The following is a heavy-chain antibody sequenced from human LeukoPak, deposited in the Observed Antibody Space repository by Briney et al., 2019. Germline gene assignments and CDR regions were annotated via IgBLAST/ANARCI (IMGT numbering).Heavy chain of an antibody. CDR1: RYTFTSYD. Sequence: GASVKGSCKASRYTFTSYDINWVRQAPGHGLEWMGWMNPNSGNTGYAQKFQGRVTMTMNTCISTAYMELSSLRSEDTAVYYCASSKSRAVATILGTAHYYYYGMDVWGQGTTVTVSS. V-gene: IGHV1-8*01. CDR2: MNPNSGNT. J-gene: IGHJ6*02. CDR3: ASSKSRAVATILGTAHYYYYGMDV. D-gene: IGHD5-12*01.